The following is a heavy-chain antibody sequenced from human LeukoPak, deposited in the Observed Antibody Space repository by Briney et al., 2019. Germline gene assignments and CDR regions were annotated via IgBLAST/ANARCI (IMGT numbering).Heavy chain of an antibody. CDR2: IIPIFGTA. CDR3: ARGRPSGSYYYDSSGYPYYFDY. J-gene: IGHJ4*02. D-gene: IGHD3-22*01. V-gene: IGHV1-69*05. Sequence: ASVKVSCKASGGTFSSYAISWVRQAPGQGLEWMGGIIPIFGTANYAKKFQGRVTITTDESTRTAYMELSSLRSEDTAVYYCARGRPSGSYYYDSSGYPYYFDYWGQGTLVTVSS. CDR1: GGTFSSYA.